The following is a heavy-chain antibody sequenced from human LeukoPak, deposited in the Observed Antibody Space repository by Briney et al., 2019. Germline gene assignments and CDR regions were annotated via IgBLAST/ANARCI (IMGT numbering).Heavy chain of an antibody. CDR1: GFTFSSYA. CDR2: ISGSGGST. D-gene: IGHD5-18*01. CDR3: ASEPIQLGSIDY. Sequence: GGSLRLSCAASGFTFSSYAMSWVRQAPGKGLEWVSAISGSGGSTYYADSVKGRFTISRDNAKNSLYLQMNSLRAEDTAVYYCASEPIQLGSIDYWGQGTLVTVSS. V-gene: IGHV3-23*01. J-gene: IGHJ4*02.